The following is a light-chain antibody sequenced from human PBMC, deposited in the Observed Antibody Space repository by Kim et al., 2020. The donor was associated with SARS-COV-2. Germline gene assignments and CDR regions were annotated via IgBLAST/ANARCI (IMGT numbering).Light chain of an antibody. CDR2: GKN. V-gene: IGLV3-19*01. CDR3: KSRDSSGKVV. CDR1: SLRRYY. Sequence: SSELTQDPAVSVALGQTVRITCQGDSLRRYYASWYQQKPGQAPVPVFYGKNNRPSGIPDRFSGSSSGNTASLTITGAQAEEEADYYCKSRDSSGKVVFGGGTQLTV. J-gene: IGLJ2*01.